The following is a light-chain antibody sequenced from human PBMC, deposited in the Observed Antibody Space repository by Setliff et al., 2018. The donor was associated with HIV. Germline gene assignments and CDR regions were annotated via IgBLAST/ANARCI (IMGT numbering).Light chain of an antibody. CDR1: ISDIGSYNF. CDR2: DVT. Sequence: QSALTQPPSVFGSPGQSITIPCTGSISDIGSYNFVSWYQQHPGKAPKLIISDVTKRPSGVSDRFSGSKSGHTASLTISGLQGEDEADYYCSSYTTSSTYVFGSGTKVTVL. CDR3: SSYTTSSTYV. V-gene: IGLV2-14*03. J-gene: IGLJ1*01.